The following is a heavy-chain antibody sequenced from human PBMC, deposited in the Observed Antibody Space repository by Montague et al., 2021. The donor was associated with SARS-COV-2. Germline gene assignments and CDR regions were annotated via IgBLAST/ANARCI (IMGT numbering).Heavy chain of an antibody. CDR2: IYHTGTT. J-gene: IGHJ4*02. CDR1: GDSISGSRHF. V-gene: IGHV4-31*03. Sequence: TLSLTCNVSGDSISGSRHFWNWIRQHPGKGLEWIGYIYHTGTTHYRPSLKSRATLSVDISQNQFSLKLNSMTAADTAIYYCARGVSYGSGFLSEWGPGTLVIVSP. D-gene: IGHD3-10*01. CDR3: ARGVSYGSGFLSE.